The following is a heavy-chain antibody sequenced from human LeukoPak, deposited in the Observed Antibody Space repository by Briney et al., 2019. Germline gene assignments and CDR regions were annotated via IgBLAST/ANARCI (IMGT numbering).Heavy chain of an antibody. Sequence: PGGSLRLSCAASGFTFDDYAMHWVQQAPGKGLEWVSGISWNSGSIGYADSVKGRFTISRDNAKNSLYLQMNSLRAEDTALYYCAKDITRLTAMVDYWGQGTLVTVSS. V-gene: IGHV3-9*01. D-gene: IGHD5-18*01. J-gene: IGHJ4*02. CDR3: AKDITRLTAMVDY. CDR1: GFTFDDYA. CDR2: ISWNSGSI.